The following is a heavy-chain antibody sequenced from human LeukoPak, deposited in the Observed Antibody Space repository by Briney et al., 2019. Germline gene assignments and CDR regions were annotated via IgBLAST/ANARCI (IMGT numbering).Heavy chain of an antibody. Sequence: PSQTLSLTCTVSGASISSGSYYWSWIRQPAGKGLEWIGRIYTSGSTNYNPSLKSRVTISVDTSKNQFSLKLSSVTAADTAVYYCARDSGSSGWLDYWGQGTLVTVSS. D-gene: IGHD3-22*01. CDR3: ARDSGSSGWLDY. V-gene: IGHV4-61*02. J-gene: IGHJ4*02. CDR1: GASISSGSYY. CDR2: IYTSGST.